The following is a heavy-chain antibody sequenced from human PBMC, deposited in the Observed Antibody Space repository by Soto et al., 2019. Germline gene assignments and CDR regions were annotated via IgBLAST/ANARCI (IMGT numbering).Heavy chain of an antibody. D-gene: IGHD4-17*01. CDR3: AKLPWAGYGGIFDP. J-gene: IGHJ5*02. Sequence: ASETLSLTCTVSGGSLSSYYWTWIRQPPGKGLEWIGYVYYSGNTNYNPSLKSRVTISVDTSKNQFSLKLGSVTAADTAVYYCAKLPWAGYGGIFDPWGQGTLVTVSS. V-gene: IGHV4-59*01. CDR1: GGSLSSYY. CDR2: VYYSGNT.